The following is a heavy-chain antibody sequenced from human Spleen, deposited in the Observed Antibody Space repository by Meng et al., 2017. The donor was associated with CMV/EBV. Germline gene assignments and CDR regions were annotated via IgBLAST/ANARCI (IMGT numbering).Heavy chain of an antibody. V-gene: IGHV3-11*01. D-gene: IGHD3-3*01. CDR3: ARASVRFLEWSTFDY. CDR1: GFTFSDYY. CDR2: ISSSGSTI. Sequence: GGSLRLSCAASGFTFSDYYMSWIRQAPGKGLEWVSYISSSGSTIYYADSVKGRFTISRDNAKNSLYLQMNSLRAEDTAVYYCARASVRFLEWSTFDYWGQGTLVTVSS. J-gene: IGHJ4*02.